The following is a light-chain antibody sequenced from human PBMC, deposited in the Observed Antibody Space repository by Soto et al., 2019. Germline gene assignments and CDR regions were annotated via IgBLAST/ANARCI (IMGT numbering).Light chain of an antibody. CDR1: SSDVGGYNY. Sequence: GLTHPASVSLAPGESRTISCTGTSSDVGGYNYVSWYQQHPGKAPKLMIYEVSNRPSGVSNRFSGSKSGNTASLTISGLQAEDEADYYCSSYTSSSTPHVFGTGTKVTVL. CDR2: EVS. V-gene: IGLV2-14*01. J-gene: IGLJ1*01. CDR3: SSYTSSSTPHV.